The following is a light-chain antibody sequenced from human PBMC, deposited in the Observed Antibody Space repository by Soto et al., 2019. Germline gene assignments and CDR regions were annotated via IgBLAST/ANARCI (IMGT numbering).Light chain of an antibody. CDR2: GAS. Sequence: EIVLTQSPGTLSLSPGERATLSCRASQSVSSNHLAWYQQRPGQSPRRLIFGASKRATGIPDRFSGSGSGTEFSLTISSLQPDDFGSYYCQHMRTFGQGTKVDIK. J-gene: IGKJ1*01. CDR1: QSVSSNH. V-gene: IGKV3-20*01. CDR3: QHMRT.